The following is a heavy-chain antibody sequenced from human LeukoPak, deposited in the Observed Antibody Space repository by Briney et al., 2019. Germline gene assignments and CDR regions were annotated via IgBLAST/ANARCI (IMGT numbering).Heavy chain of an antibody. D-gene: IGHD3-3*01. V-gene: IGHV4-30-4*08. CDR3: ARHDFWSGRSFDY. Sequence: SQTLSLTCTVSGGSISSGDYYWSWIRQPPGKGLEWIGNIYYSGSTYYNPSLKSRVTISVDTSKNQFSLKLSSVTAADTAVYYGARHDFWSGRSFDYWGQGTLVTVSS. CDR2: IYYSGST. J-gene: IGHJ4*02. CDR1: GGSISSGDYY.